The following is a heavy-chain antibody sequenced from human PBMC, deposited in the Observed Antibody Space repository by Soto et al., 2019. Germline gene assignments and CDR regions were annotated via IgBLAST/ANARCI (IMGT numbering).Heavy chain of an antibody. CDR2: IGSDGSPT. V-gene: IGHV3-74*01. Sequence: EVQLVESGGGLVQPGGSLRLSCAASGFTFSSYWIHWVRQAPGKGLVWVSRIGSDGSPTRYADSVKGRITISRDNAKNTLYLQMSSLRPDDTAVYYCARGRGYGDYFYFDYWGQGTLVTVSS. CDR3: ARGRGYGDYFYFDY. D-gene: IGHD4-17*01. CDR1: GFTFSSYW. J-gene: IGHJ4*02.